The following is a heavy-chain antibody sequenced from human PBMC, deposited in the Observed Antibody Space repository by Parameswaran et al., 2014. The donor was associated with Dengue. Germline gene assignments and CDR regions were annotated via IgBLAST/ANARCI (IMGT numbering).Heavy chain of an antibody. CDR3: TTDAWFGDLLNPPCKY. Sequence: VRQAPGKGLEWLGRIKSKTDGGTIAYAPSVKGRFTISRDDSENTLYLQMNSLKTEDTAVYYCTTDAWFGDLLNPPCKYWGQGTLVTVSS. CDR2: IKSKTDGGTI. D-gene: IGHD3-10*01. J-gene: IGHJ4*02. V-gene: IGHV3-15*01.